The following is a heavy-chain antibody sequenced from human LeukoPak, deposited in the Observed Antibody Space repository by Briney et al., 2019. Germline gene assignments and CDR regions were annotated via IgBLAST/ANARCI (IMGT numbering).Heavy chain of an antibody. CDR3: TRGTLHVDY. V-gene: IGHV3-48*03. D-gene: IGHD2-15*01. CDR1: GFTFSDYE. Sequence: GGSLRLSCAASGFTFSDYEINWVRQAPGKGLEWVSCISTSGSTTYYADSVKGRFTISRDNAKNTLSLQMNTLTAEDTAVYYCTRGTLHVDYWGQRTPVTVSS. J-gene: IGHJ4*02. CDR2: ISTSGSTT.